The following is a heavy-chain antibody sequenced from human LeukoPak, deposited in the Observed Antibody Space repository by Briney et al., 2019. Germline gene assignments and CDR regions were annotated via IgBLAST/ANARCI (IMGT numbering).Heavy chain of an antibody. CDR2: ISGSGGST. Sequence: GGSLRLSCAASGFTFSRDSMNWVRQAPGKGLEWVSAISGSGGSTYYADSVKGRFTISRDNSKNTLYLQMNSLRAEDTAVYYCAKAKWLCQLGYCSSTSCNDGCWFDPWGQGTLVTVSS. V-gene: IGHV3-23*01. CDR1: GFTFSRDS. CDR3: AKAKWLCQLGYCSSTSCNDGCWFDP. D-gene: IGHD2-2*01. J-gene: IGHJ5*02.